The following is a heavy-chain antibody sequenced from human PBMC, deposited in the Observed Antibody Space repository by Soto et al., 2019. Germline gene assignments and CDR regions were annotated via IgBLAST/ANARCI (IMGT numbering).Heavy chain of an antibody. J-gene: IGHJ4*02. V-gene: IGHV3-7*01. D-gene: IGHD6-6*01. CDR3: AREGSIEASIGYFEY. CDR1: VFTFISYW. Sequence: PVVSLRLSCSSSVFTFISYWICLFLQAPVKGLEWVSNIKQDGSEKYYVDSVKGRFTISRDNAKNSLYLQMNSLRAEDTAVYYCAREGSIEASIGYFEYWGKRNMVNVSS. CDR2: IKQDGSEK.